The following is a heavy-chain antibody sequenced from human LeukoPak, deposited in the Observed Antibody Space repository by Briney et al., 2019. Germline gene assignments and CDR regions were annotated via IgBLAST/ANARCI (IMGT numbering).Heavy chain of an antibody. CDR2: TNPSGGST. CDR3: ARDSSGGRCAFDY. Sequence: ASVKVSCKASGYNFTRYYMHWVRQAPGQGLEWMGITNPSGGSTNYAQKFQGRVTMTRDMSTSTVYMELSSLRSEDTAEFFCARDSSGGRCAFDYWGQGTLVTVSS. CDR1: GYNFTRYY. J-gene: IGHJ4*02. V-gene: IGHV1-46*01. D-gene: IGHD2-15*01.